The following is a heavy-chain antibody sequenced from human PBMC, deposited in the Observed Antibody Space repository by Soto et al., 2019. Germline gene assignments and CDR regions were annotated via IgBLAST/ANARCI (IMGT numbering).Heavy chain of an antibody. Sequence: QVQLQESGPGLVKPSGTLSLTCTVSGGSISSDYWNWIRQPPGKGLEWIGYIHSGSTTYSASLRSLVTISVDTSKNQFSLKLSSVTAADPAVYFCARHDGSRSTDYWGQGTLVTVSS. CDR1: GGSISSDY. CDR3: ARHDGSRSTDY. J-gene: IGHJ4*02. D-gene: IGHD3-10*01. V-gene: IGHV4-59*08. CDR2: IHSGST.